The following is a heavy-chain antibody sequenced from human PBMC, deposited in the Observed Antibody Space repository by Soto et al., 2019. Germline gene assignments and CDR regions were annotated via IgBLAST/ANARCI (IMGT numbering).Heavy chain of an antibody. CDR3: ARVPFYYYGMDV. CDR2: IYHIGNT. CDR1: GGSISSYY. Sequence: PSETLSLTXTVSGGSISSYYWSWIRQPPGKGLEWIGEIYHIGNTNYNPSLKSRVSISVDKSKNQFSLKLTSVTAADTAVYYCARVPFYYYGMDVWGQGTTVTVSS. J-gene: IGHJ6*02. V-gene: IGHV4-59*12.